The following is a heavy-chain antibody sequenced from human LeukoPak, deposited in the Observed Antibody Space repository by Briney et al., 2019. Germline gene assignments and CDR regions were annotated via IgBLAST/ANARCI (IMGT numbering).Heavy chain of an antibody. CDR1: GGSFSGYY. J-gene: IGHJ4*02. D-gene: IGHD3-22*01. CDR3: ARVRRLRGYSGYDGSSKQYYYDSSERRFGYFDY. V-gene: IGHV4-34*01. CDR2: INHSGST. Sequence: SETLSLTCAVYGGSFSGYYWSWIRQPPGKGLEWIGEINHSGSTNYNPSLKSRVTISVDTSKNQFSLKLSSVTAADTAVYYCARVRRLRGYSGYDGSSKQYYYDSSERRFGYFDYWGQGTLVTVSS.